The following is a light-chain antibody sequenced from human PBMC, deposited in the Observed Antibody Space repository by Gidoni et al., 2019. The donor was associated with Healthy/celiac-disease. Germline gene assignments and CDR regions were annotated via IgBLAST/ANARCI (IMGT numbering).Light chain of an antibody. CDR2: DAS. CDR3: QQRSNWPPRYT. J-gene: IGKJ2*01. V-gene: IGKV3-11*01. CDR1: QSVSSY. Sequence: EIVFTQSPATLSLSPGERATLSCRASQSVSSYLAWYQQKPGQAPRLLIYDASNRATGIPARFSGSGSGTDFTLTISSLEPEDFAVYYCQQRSNWPPRYTFGQXTKLEIK.